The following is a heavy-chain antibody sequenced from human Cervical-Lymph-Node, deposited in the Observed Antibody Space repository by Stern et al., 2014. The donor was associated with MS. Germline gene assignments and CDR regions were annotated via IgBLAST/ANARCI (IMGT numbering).Heavy chain of an antibody. Sequence: VQLVESGGDVVHPGRSLRLSCAASRFTFSNYSMHWVRPAPGKGLEWIAVISFDGDNKFYADSVKGRFTISRDNAKNTLYLQMGSLRVEDTAIYYCARSPLINEMLFDYLDYWGQGTPVTVSS. CDR3: ARSPLINEMLFDYLDY. D-gene: IGHD3-10*02. V-gene: IGHV3-30*04. J-gene: IGHJ4*02. CDR1: RFTFSNYS. CDR2: ISFDGDNK.